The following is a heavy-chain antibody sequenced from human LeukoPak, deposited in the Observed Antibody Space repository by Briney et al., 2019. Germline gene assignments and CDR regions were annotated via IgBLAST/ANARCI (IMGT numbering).Heavy chain of an antibody. CDR1: GGSISSGSYY. Sequence: SQTLSLTCTVSGGSISSGSYYWSWIRQPPGKGLEWIGTIYYSGSTYYNPSLQSRVTISVDTSKNQFSLKLSSVTAADTAVYYCAREAAATGGIDYWGQGTLVTVSS. D-gene: IGHD6-13*01. J-gene: IGHJ4*02. V-gene: IGHV4-39*07. CDR3: AREAAATGGIDY. CDR2: IYYSGST.